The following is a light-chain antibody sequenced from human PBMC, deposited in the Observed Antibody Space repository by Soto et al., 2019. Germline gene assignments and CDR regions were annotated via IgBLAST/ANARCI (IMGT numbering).Light chain of an antibody. V-gene: IGKV3-20*01. Sequence: ENVLTQSPGTLSLSAGERATLSCRASQSVGSAWLAWYQQKPGQAPRLLLYSTSTRATGIPDRFSGSGSGTDFTLTISRLEPEDFAVYYCQQYGSPLWTFGQGTKVEVK. CDR3: QQYGSPLWT. J-gene: IGKJ1*01. CDR2: STS. CDR1: QSVGSAW.